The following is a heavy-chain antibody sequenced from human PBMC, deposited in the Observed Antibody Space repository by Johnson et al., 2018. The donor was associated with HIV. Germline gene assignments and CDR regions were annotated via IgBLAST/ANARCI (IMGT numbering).Heavy chain of an antibody. CDR2: INSEGSST. V-gene: IGHV3-74*01. J-gene: IGHJ3*01. D-gene: IGHD3/OR15-3a*01. CDR1: GFTFSSHW. Sequence: VQLVESGGGLVQPGGSLRLSCAASGFTFSSHWMHWVRQPPGKGLVWVSRINSEGSSTNYADSVKGRFTISRDNAENTLYLHMNSLRPDDTGVYYCAKDKFMFLDNPVDAFDVWGQGTRVTFSS. CDR3: AKDKFMFLDNPVDAFDV.